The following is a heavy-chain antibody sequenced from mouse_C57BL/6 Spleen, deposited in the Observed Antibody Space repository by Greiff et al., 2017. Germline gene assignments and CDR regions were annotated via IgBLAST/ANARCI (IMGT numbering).Heavy chain of an antibody. CDR1: GYTFTSYG. Sequence: QVQLQQSGAELARPGASVKLSCKASGYTFTSYGISWVKQRTGQGLEWIGEIYPRSGNTYYNEKFKGKATLTADKSSSTAYMELRSLTSEDSAVYFCARAEAPPYGDCAYWYFDVWGTGTTVTVSS. J-gene: IGHJ1*03. V-gene: IGHV1-81*01. CDR2: IYPRSGNT. CDR3: ARAEAPPYGDCAYWYFDV. D-gene: IGHD2-13*01.